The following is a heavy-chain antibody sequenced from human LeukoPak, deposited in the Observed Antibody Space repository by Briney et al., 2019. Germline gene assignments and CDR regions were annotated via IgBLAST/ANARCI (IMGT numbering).Heavy chain of an antibody. CDR1: GGSFSGYY. D-gene: IGHD6-6*01. CDR3: ARIVGLAARRGIDY. CDR2: INHSGST. J-gene: IGHJ4*02. V-gene: IGHV4-34*01. Sequence: SETLSLTCAVYGGSFSGYYWSWIRQPPGKGLEWIGEINHSGSTNYNPSLKSRVTISVDTSKNQFSLKLSSVTAADTAVYYCARIVGLAARRGIDYWGQGTLVTVSS.